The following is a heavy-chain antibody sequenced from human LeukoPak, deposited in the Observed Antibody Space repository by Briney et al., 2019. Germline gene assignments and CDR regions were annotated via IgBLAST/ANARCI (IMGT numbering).Heavy chain of an antibody. CDR1: GGSFSGYY. CDR2: INHSGST. Sequence: SETLSLTCAVYGGSFSGYYWSWIRQPPGKGLEWIGEINHSGSTNYNPSLKSRVTMSVDTSKNQFSLKLSSVTAADTAVYYCARGDFVARGAFDYWGQGTLVTVSS. CDR3: ARGDFVARGAFDY. J-gene: IGHJ4*02. D-gene: IGHD3-10*01. V-gene: IGHV4-34*01.